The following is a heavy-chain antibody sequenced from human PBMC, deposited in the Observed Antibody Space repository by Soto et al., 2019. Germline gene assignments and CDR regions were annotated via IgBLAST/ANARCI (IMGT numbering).Heavy chain of an antibody. CDR1: GGTFSSYA. CDR3: AGELNSSSSHNYYYYGMDV. D-gene: IGHD6-6*01. J-gene: IGHJ6*02. Sequence: SVKVSCKASGGTFSSYAISWVRQAPGQGLDWMGGIIPIFGTANYAQKFQGRVTITADESTSTAYMELSSLRSEDTAVYYCAGELNSSSSHNYYYYGMDVWGQWTTVTVSS. V-gene: IGHV1-69*13. CDR2: IIPIFGTA.